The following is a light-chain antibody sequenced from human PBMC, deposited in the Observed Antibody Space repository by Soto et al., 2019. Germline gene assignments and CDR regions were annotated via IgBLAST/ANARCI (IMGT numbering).Light chain of an antibody. CDR2: GAS. Sequence: EIVLTQSPGTLSVSPGERATLSGRASQSGSSKLAWYQQKPGQAPRLLFYGASTGATGIPARFSGSGSETEFTLSISSLQSEDFAVYYCQQYNNWPGTFGQGTKVEIK. J-gene: IGKJ1*01. CDR1: QSGSSK. V-gene: IGKV3-15*01. CDR3: QQYNNWPGT.